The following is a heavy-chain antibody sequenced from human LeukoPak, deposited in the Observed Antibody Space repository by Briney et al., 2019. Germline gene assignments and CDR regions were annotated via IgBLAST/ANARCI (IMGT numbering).Heavy chain of an antibody. CDR1: GGSFSGYY. CDR2: INHSGST. V-gene: IGHV4-34*01. J-gene: IGHJ4*02. Sequence: SETLSLTCAVYGGSFSGYYWSWIRQPPGKGLEWIGEINHSGSTNYNPSLKSRVTISVDTSKNQFSLKLSSVTAADTAVYYCARAPGNAYWGQGTLVTVSS. CDR3: ARAPGNAY. D-gene: IGHD4-23*01.